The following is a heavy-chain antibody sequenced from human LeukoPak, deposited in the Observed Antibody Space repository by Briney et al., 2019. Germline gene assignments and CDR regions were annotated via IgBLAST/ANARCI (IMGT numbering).Heavy chain of an antibody. J-gene: IGHJ6*03. D-gene: IGHD6-19*01. CDR2: ISAYNGNT. Sequence: GASVKVSCKASGYTFTSYGISWVRQAPGQGLEWMGWISAYNGNTNYAQKLQGRVTMTTDTSTSTAYMELRSLRSDDTAVYYCARAEADHYYYYMDVWGKGTTVTVSS. CDR3: ARAEADHYYYYMDV. V-gene: IGHV1-18*01. CDR1: GYTFTSYG.